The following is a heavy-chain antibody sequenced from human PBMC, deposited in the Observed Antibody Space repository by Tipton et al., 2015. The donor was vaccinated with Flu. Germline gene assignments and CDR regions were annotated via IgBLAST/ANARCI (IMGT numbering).Heavy chain of an antibody. CDR3: ARGPDSGVVSAVMGWFDP. Sequence: QVQLVQSGAEVKKPGSSVKVSCKASGGTFSSYAISWVRQAPGQGLEWMGRIIPIFGTAHYAQKFQGRVTVTADESTSTAYMERSSLRSEDTAVYYCARGPDSGVVSAVMGWFDPWGQGTLVTVSS. CDR2: IIPIFGTA. V-gene: IGHV1-69*18. D-gene: IGHD2-2*01. CDR1: GGTFSSYA. J-gene: IGHJ5*02.